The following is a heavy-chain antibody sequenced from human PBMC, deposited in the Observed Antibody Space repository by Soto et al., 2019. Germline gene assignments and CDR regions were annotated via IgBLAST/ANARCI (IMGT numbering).Heavy chain of an antibody. CDR3: ARGWAASGFDY. CDR1: GDSVSINTNA. V-gene: IGHV6-1*01. D-gene: IGHD6-19*01. CDR2: TYWSSRWYN. J-gene: IGHJ4*02. Sequence: PSQTLSLTCAISGDSVSINTNAWNWIRQSPSRGLEWLGRTYWSSRWYNEYAVAVKSRITINSDTPKNQLSLQLNSVTPEDTAVYYCARGWAASGFDYWGQGTLVTVSS.